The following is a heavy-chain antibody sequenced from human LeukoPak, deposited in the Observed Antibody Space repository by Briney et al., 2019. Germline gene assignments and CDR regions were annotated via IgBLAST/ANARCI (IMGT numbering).Heavy chain of an antibody. V-gene: IGHV4-39*07. CDR2: IYYSGST. D-gene: IGHD2-2*01. J-gene: IGHJ5*02. CDR1: GGSIISNSYY. Sequence: SETLSPSCTVSGGSIISNSYYWAWIRQPPGKGLEYIGTIYYSGSTYYNPSLKSRVTISVDTSKNQFSLKLSSVTAADTAVYYCARLLGDVQLLLNWFDPWGQGTLVTVSS. CDR3: ARLLGDVQLLLNWFDP.